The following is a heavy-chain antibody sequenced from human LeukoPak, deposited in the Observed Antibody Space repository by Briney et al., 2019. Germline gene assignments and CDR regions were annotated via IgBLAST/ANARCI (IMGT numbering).Heavy chain of an antibody. CDR3: ARDSYGSSGYYYVSDY. CDR1: GFTFSTYS. J-gene: IGHJ4*02. CDR2: ISYSSSAI. V-gene: IGHV3-48*02. D-gene: IGHD3-22*01. Sequence: GGSLRLSCAASGFTFSTYSMNWDRQAPGKGLEWVSYISYSSSAIYYADSVKGRFTISRDNAKNSLYLQMNSLRDEDTAVYYCARDSYGSSGYYYVSDYWGQGTLVTVSS.